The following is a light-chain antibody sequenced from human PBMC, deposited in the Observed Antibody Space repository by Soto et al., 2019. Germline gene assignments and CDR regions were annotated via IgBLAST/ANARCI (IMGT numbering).Light chain of an antibody. CDR2: DVS. V-gene: IGKV1-13*02. Sequence: AIQMTQSPSSLSASVRDRVTITCRASQGIISELGWYQQKPGKAPKLLIYDVSALKRGVPPRFSGSGSGTEFTLTISSLQPDDFATYYCQQYDSFSVTFGQGTKV. CDR1: QGIISE. CDR3: QQYDSFSVT. J-gene: IGKJ1*01.